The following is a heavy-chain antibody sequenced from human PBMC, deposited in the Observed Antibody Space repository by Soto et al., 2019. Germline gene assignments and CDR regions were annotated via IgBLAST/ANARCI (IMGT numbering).Heavy chain of an antibody. D-gene: IGHD6-19*01. V-gene: IGHV3-72*01. Sequence: PGGSLRLSCAASGFIFSDHYMDWVRQAPGKGLEWVGRTRNKPNSYTTEYAASVKGRFTISRDDSEKSLYLQMNSLKTEDTAVYYCATAGLSSGWTHFDYWGQGTLVTVSS. J-gene: IGHJ4*02. CDR2: TRNKPNSYTT. CDR3: ATAGLSSGWTHFDY. CDR1: GFIFSDHY.